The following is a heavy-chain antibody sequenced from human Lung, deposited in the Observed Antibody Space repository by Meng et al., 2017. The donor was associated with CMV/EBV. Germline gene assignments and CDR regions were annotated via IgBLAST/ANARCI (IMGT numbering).Heavy chain of an antibody. CDR1: GYSFTSYW. V-gene: IGHV5-51*01. CDR3: AGIGVQALGITRTLDYYYYYGMDV. Sequence: GEXXKISCKGSGYSFTSYWIGWVRQMPGKGLEWMGIIYPGDSDTRYSPSFQGQVTISADKSRSTAYLQWSSLKASDTAMYYCAGIGVQALGITRTLDYYYYYGMDVWXQGNXVTVSS. J-gene: IGHJ6*02. CDR2: IYPGDSDT. D-gene: IGHD1-7*01.